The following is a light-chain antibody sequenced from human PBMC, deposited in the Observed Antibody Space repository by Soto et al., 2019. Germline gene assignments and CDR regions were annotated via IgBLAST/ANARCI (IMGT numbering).Light chain of an antibody. Sequence: LKQSPGTLSLSKGERATLSCRASQSVRNSLLAWYQQKPGQPPRLLIYDASTRATATPERFSGSGSGTDFTLTISRLEPEDFAVYYCHQYDDSPITFGHGRLLEIK. CDR1: QSVRNSL. J-gene: IGKJ5*01. V-gene: IGKV3-20*01. CDR2: DAS. CDR3: HQYDDSPIT.